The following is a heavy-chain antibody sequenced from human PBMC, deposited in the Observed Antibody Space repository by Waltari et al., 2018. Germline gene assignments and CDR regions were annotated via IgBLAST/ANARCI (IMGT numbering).Heavy chain of an antibody. CDR3: ARGVEIDY. CDR1: GGSISSYY. V-gene: IGHV4-59*01. J-gene: IGHJ4*02. D-gene: IGHD2-2*01. Sequence: QVQLQESGPGLVKPSETLSLTCTVSGGSISSYYWSWIRQPPGKGLEWIGYIYYSGSTNYNPSLKSRVTISVDTSKNQFSLKLSSVTAADTAVYYCARGVEIDYWGQGTLVTVSS. CDR2: IYYSGST.